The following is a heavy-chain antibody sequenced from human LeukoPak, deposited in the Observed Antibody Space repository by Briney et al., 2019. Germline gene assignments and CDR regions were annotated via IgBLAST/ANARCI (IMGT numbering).Heavy chain of an antibody. V-gene: IGHV1-8*01. D-gene: IGHD3-10*01. J-gene: IGHJ6*03. Sequence: GASVKVSCKASGYTFTSYDINWVRQATGQGLEWMGWMNPNSGNTGYAQKFQGRVTMTRNTSISTAYMELSSLRSEDTAVYYCARGHHGFGEFLYYYYYTDVWGKGTTVTVSS. CDR1: GYTFTSYD. CDR3: ARGHHGFGEFLYYYYYTDV. CDR2: MNPNSGNT.